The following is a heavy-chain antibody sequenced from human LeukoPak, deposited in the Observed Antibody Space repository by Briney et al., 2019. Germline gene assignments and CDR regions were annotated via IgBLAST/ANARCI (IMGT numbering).Heavy chain of an antibody. CDR1: GFTFSSYS. CDR2: ISSSSSYI. D-gene: IGHD6-19*01. V-gene: IGHV3-21*01. Sequence: GRSLRLSCAASGFTFSSYSMNWVRQAPGKGLEWVSSISSSSSYIYYADSVKGRFTISRDNAKNSLYLQMNSLRAEDTAVYYCARDRDSSGRKRTSAFDIWGQGTMVTVSS. J-gene: IGHJ3*02. CDR3: ARDRDSSGRKRTSAFDI.